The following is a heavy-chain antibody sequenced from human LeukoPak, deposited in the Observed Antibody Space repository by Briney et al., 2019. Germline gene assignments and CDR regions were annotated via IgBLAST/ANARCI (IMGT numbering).Heavy chain of an antibody. CDR1: GFTFGSHA. D-gene: IGHD3-3*01. CDR2: ISRNSLYM. J-gene: IGHJ4*02. Sequence: GGSLRLSCVASGFTFGSHAMNWVRQAPGKGLEWVSSISRNSLYMYYADSLKGRFTISRDNAKNSLYLQMDSLRAENTAVYYCARDKVGHDFWSGYSDFWGQGTLVTVSS. V-gene: IGHV3-21*06. CDR3: ARDKVGHDFWSGYSDF.